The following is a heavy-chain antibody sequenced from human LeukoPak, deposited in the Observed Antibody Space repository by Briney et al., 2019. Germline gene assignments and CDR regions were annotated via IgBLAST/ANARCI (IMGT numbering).Heavy chain of an antibody. CDR3: ARVYYDHVMGPTTHFDY. Sequence: GGSLRLSCAASGFSVSNNYMSWVRQAPGKGLEWVSVIYSGGSTFYADSVKGRFTISRDNSKNTLYLQMNSLRAEDTAVYYCARVYYDHVMGPTTHFDYWGQGTLVTVSS. CDR1: GFSVSNNY. J-gene: IGHJ4*02. V-gene: IGHV3-66*01. D-gene: IGHD3-16*01. CDR2: IYSGGST.